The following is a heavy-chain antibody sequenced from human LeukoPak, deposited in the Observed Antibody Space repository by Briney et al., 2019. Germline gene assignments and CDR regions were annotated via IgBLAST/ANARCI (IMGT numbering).Heavy chain of an antibody. V-gene: IGHV3-21*01. CDR1: GFTFSSYS. CDR2: ISSTSSYK. D-gene: IGHD1-1*01. Sequence: GGSLRLSCEASGFTFSSYSMKWVRQAPGKGLEWVSCISSTSSYKYYADSVKGRFTISRDNAKNSLYLQLNSLRAEDTALYYCVRPRSPASNDGGYWGQGTLVTVSS. J-gene: IGHJ4*02. CDR3: VRPRSPASNDGGY.